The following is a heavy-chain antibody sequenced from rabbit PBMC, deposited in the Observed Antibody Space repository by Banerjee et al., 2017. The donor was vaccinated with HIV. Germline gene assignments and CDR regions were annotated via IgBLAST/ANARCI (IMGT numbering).Heavy chain of an antibody. CDR3: VRDAVAPSSIDYSL. Sequence: QSLEESGGDLVKPGASLALTCTASGFSFSSSDYMCWVRQAPGKGPEWIACIYNGDGSTYYASWAKGRFTISKTSSTTVTLQLNSLTGADTATYLCVRDAVAPSSIDYSLWGPGTLVTVS. V-gene: IGHV1S40*01. CDR1: GFSFSSSDY. J-gene: IGHJ6*01. D-gene: IGHD1-1*01. CDR2: IYNGDGST.